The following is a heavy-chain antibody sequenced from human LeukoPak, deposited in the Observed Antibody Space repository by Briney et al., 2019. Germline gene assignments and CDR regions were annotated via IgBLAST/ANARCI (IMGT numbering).Heavy chain of an antibody. V-gene: IGHV1-69*13. D-gene: IGHD2-2*01. Sequence: SVKVSCKASGGTFSSYAISWVRQAPGQGLEWMGGIIPIFGTANYAQKFQGRVTITADESTSTAYMELSSLRSEDTAVYYCASTGTYCSSTSCYSYGIAAAGTLGYWGQGTLVTVSS. CDR3: ASTGTYCSSTSCYSYGIAAAGTLGY. CDR2: IIPIFGTA. CDR1: GGTFSSYA. J-gene: IGHJ4*02.